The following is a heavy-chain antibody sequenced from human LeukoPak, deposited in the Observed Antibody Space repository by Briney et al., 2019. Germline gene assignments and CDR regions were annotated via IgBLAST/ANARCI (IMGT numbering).Heavy chain of an antibody. CDR1: GFTFSSYS. CDR2: IYYSGST. J-gene: IGHJ5*02. D-gene: IGHD4-17*01. V-gene: IGHV4-39*07. CDR3: ARDQAPYGAQP. Sequence: PGGSLRLSCAASGFTFSSYSMNWVRQAPGKGLEWIGSIYYSGSTYCNPSLKSRVTISVDTSKNQFSLKLSSVTAADTAVYYCARDQAPYGAQPWGQGTLVTVSS.